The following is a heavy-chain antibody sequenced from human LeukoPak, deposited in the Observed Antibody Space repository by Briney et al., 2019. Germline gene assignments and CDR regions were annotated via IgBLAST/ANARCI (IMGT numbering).Heavy chain of an antibody. Sequence: ASVKVSCQAAGFTFTAYYLQWARQAPGQGLEWMGWINIHSGGTNYAQKFQGRVTMTRDTSISTAYMELSRLSSDDTAVYYCARDGDGYNLGYWGQGTLVTVSS. CDR1: GFTFTAYY. D-gene: IGHD5-24*01. CDR3: ARDGDGYNLGY. V-gene: IGHV1-2*02. CDR2: INIHSGGT. J-gene: IGHJ4*02.